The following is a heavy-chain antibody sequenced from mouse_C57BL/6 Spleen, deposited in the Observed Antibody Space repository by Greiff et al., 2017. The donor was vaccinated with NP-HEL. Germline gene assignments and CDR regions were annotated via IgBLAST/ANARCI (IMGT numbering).Heavy chain of an antibody. CDR2: ISSGGSYT. D-gene: IGHD1-1*01. CDR1: GFTFSSYG. CDR3: ARRHYGSGYFDY. J-gene: IGHJ2*01. Sequence: EVNVVESGGDLVKPGGSLKLSCAASGFTFSSYGMSWVRQTPDKRLEWVATISSGGSYTYYPDSVKGRFTISRDNAKNTLYLQMSSLKSEDTAMYYCARRHYGSGYFDYWGQGTTLTVSS. V-gene: IGHV5-6*02.